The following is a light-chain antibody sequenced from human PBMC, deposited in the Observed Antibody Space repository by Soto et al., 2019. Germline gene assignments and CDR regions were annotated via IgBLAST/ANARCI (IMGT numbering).Light chain of an antibody. Sequence: QSALTQPASVSGSPGQSITISWTGTSSDVGGYNHVSWYQHYPGKAPKLIIYDVTNRPSGVSNRFSGSKSGNTASLTISGLQAEDEADYFCSSYTRSTIYVFGTGTKLTVL. CDR1: SSDVGGYNH. CDR3: SSYTRSTIYV. CDR2: DVT. J-gene: IGLJ1*01. V-gene: IGLV2-14*03.